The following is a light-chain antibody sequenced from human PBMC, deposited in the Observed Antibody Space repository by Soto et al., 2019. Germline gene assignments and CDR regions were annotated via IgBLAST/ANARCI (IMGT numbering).Light chain of an antibody. CDR3: EQYYSTPVT. V-gene: IGKV4-1*01. J-gene: IGKJ1*01. Sequence: DIVMTQSPDSLAVSLGERATINCKSSQSVLYSSNNKNYLAWYQQKPGQPPKLLIYWASTRESGVPDRFSGTGSGTDFTLTISRAQAEDVAVYSCEQYYSTPVTFGQGTKVEIK. CDR2: WAS. CDR1: QSVLYSSNNKNY.